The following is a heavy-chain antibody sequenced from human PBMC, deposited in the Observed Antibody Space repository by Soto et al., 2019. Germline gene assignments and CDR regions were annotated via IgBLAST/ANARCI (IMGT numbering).Heavy chain of an antibody. Sequence: ASVKVSCKASGYTFTSYAMHWVRQAPGQRLEWMGWINAGNGNTKYSQKFQGRVTITADESTSTAYMELSSLRSEDTAVYYCARVGSSLYYYYYYYMDVWGKGTTVTVSS. D-gene: IGHD6-13*01. CDR3: ARVGSSLYYYYYYYMDV. V-gene: IGHV1-3*01. CDR2: INAGNGNT. CDR1: GYTFTSYA. J-gene: IGHJ6*03.